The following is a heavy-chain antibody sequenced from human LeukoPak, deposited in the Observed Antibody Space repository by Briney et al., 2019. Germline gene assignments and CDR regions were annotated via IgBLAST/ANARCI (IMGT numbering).Heavy chain of an antibody. CDR3: ARQKGSGSNWFDH. CDR2: ISGSGDGT. Sequence: GGSLRLSCAASGFTFSGYSMHWVRQAPGKGLECVAYISGSGDGTEYADSVKGRFTISRDNSKTTLYLQMGSLRAEDMAVSYCARQKGSGSNWFDHWGQGTLVTVYS. CDR1: GFTFSGYS. V-gene: IGHV3-64*02. J-gene: IGHJ5*02. D-gene: IGHD3-10*01.